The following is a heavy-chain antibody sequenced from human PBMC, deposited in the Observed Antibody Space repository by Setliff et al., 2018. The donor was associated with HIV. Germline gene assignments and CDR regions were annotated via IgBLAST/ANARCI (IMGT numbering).Heavy chain of an antibody. CDR2: INYEGDT. CDR3: VRQHGDYAFDP. CDR1: GGSFPAYY. D-gene: IGHD4-17*01. J-gene: IGHJ5*02. Sequence: SETLSLTCAVYGGSFPAYYWNWIRQPPGKGLEWIGEINYEGDTTYNPSLKNRVTMFIDTSKKQFSLKVASVTAADTAVYYCVRQHGDYAFDPWGQGTLVTVSS. V-gene: IGHV4-34*01.